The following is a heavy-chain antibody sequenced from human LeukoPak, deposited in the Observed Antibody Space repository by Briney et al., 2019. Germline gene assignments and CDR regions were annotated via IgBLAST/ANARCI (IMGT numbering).Heavy chain of an antibody. CDR2: ISGSGGST. Sequence: PGGSLRLSCAASGFTFSSYAMSWVRQAPGKGLEWVSAISGSGGSTYYADSVKGRFTISRDNSKNTLCLQMNSLRAEDTAVYYCAKDRDYGDYYFDYWGQGTLVTVSS. CDR3: AKDRDYGDYYFDY. J-gene: IGHJ4*02. D-gene: IGHD4-17*01. V-gene: IGHV3-23*01. CDR1: GFTFSSYA.